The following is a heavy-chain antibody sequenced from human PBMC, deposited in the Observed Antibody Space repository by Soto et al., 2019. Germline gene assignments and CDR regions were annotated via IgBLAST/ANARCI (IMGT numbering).Heavy chain of an antibody. CDR2: IKQDGSEK. J-gene: IGHJ4*02. D-gene: IGHD5-12*01. V-gene: IGHV3-7*04. CDR3: AGAPGWLIEN. CDR1: GFTFSTYW. Sequence: EVQLVEFGGGLVQPGGSLTLSCAASGFTFSTYWMFWVRQAPGKGLEWVATIKQDGSEKIYVDSVKGRFAISRDNAKNSLHLQMNSLRAADTAVYFCAGAPGWLIENWGQGTLITVSS.